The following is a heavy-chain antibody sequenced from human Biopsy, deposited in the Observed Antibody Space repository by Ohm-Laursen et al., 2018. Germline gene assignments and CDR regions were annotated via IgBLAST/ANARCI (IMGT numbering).Heavy chain of an antibody. V-gene: IGHV1-69*01. CDR3: ATKLTGYFHH. CDR1: ERTFSNYG. Sequence: VSSVKVSCKAPERTFSNYGVNWVRQAPGQGLEWLGGNIPILGTGNYAHQFQDRVTVVADSSTSTTTMELASLRSDDAAVYYCATKLTGYFHHWGQGTLVIVSS. D-gene: IGHD3-9*01. CDR2: NIPILGTG. J-gene: IGHJ1*01.